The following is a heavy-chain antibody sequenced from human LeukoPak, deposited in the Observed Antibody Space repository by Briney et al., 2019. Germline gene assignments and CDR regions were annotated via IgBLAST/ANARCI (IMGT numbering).Heavy chain of an antibody. CDR3: ARLYHDLLTGYFDY. CDR2: IYTSGST. Sequence: KTSETLSLTCTVSGGSISSYYWSWIRQPAGKGLEWIGRIYTSGSTNYNPSLKSRVTMSVDTSKNQFSLKLSSVTAADTAVYYCARLYHDLLTGYFDYWGQGTLVTVSS. V-gene: IGHV4-4*07. CDR1: GGSISSYY. J-gene: IGHJ4*02. D-gene: IGHD3-9*01.